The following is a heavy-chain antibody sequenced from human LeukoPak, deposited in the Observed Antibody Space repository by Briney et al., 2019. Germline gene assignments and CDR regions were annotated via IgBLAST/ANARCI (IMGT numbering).Heavy chain of an antibody. CDR2: ITRSGGST. J-gene: IGHJ3*02. CDR1: GFTFSSYA. CDR3: ARDRGAFDI. V-gene: IGHV3-23*01. Sequence: GGSLRLSCAASGFTFSSYAMSWVRQAPGKGLEWVSTITRSGGSTYYADSVKGRFTISRDNAKNSLYLQMNSLRAEDTAVYYCARDRGAFDIWGQGTMVTVSS.